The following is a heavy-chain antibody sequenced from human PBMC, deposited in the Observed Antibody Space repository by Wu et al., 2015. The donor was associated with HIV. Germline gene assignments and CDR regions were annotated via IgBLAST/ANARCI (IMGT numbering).Heavy chain of an antibody. CDR2: INPNSGGT. CDR1: GYTFTGYY. Sequence: QVQLVQSGAEVKKPGASVKVSCKASGYTFTGYYMHWVRQAPGQGLEWMGWINPNSGGTNYAQKFQGRVTMTRDTSISTAYMELSRLRSDDTAVYYCAREEAYSSSWWGADYWGQGTLVTVSS. J-gene: IGHJ4*02. CDR3: AREEAYSSSWWGADY. V-gene: IGHV1-2*02. D-gene: IGHD6-13*01.